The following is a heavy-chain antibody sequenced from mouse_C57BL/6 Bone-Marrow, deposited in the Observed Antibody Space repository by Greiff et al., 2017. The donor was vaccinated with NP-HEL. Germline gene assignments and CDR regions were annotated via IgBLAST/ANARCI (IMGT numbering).Heavy chain of an antibody. D-gene: IGHD1-1*01. CDR3: ASPLLYYYGTSFAY. CDR2: INPNYGTT. J-gene: IGHJ3*01. Sequence: VQLKESGPELVKPGASVKISCKASGYSFTDYNMNWVKQSHGKSLEWIGVINPNYGTTSYNQKFKGKATLTVDQSSSTAYMQLNSLTSEDSAVYYCASPLLYYYGTSFAYWGQGTLVTVSA. CDR1: GYSFTDYN. V-gene: IGHV1-39*01.